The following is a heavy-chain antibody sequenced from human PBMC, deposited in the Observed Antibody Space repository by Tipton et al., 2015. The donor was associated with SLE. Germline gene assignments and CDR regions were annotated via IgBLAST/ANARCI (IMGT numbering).Heavy chain of an antibody. V-gene: IGHV4-39*07. CDR1: GGSISSSSYY. CDR3: AREWGNRGGFDY. J-gene: IGHJ4*02. D-gene: IGHD3-16*01. Sequence: LRLSCTVSGGSISSSSYYWAWIRQPPGKGLEWIGSIYYSGSTYYNPSLKSRVTISVDTSKNQFSLKLSSVTAADTAVYYCAREWGNRGGFDYWGQGTLVTVSS. CDR2: IYYSGST.